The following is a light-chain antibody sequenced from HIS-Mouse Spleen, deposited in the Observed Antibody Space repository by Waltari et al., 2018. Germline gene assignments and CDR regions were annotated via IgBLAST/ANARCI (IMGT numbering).Light chain of an antibody. CDR2: PDS. J-gene: IGLJ2*01. V-gene: IGLV3-1*01. CDR1: KLGDKY. Sequence: SYELTQPPSVSVSPGQTASIPCSGDKLGDKYACWYQQKPGQSPVLVIYPDSQRPSGIPERFSGSNSGNTATLTISGTQAMDEADYYCQAWDSSTGVVFGGGTKLTVL. CDR3: QAWDSSTGVV.